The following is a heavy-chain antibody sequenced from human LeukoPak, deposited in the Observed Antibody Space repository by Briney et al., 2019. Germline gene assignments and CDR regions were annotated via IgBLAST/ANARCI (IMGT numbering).Heavy chain of an antibody. CDR1: GYTFTNYG. CDR3: ARDTKLRGSFYYYYYYMDV. D-gene: IGHD3-10*01. J-gene: IGHJ6*03. CDR2: ISAYNGDT. Sequence: ASVKVSCKASGYTFTNYGVSWVRQAPGQGLEWMGWISAYNGDTNYAQKLQGRITMTTDTSTTTAYMELRSLRSDDTAVYYCARDTKLRGSFYYYYYYMDVWGKGTTVTVSS. V-gene: IGHV1-18*01.